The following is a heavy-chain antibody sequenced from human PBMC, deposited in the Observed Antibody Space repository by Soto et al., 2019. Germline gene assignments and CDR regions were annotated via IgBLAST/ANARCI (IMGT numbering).Heavy chain of an antibody. CDR2: IYWDDDK. J-gene: IGHJ4*02. CDR3: AHRLYGSGRAWDFGSFDY. V-gene: IGHV2-5*02. D-gene: IGHD6-19*01. CDR1: GFSLTTSGVG. Sequence: QITLKESGPTLVKPTQTLTLTCTFSGFSLTTSGVGVGWIRQPPGKALEWLALIYWDDDKRYSPSLKSRLTITKDTSKNQVVLAMTNMDPVDTATYYCAHRLYGSGRAWDFGSFDYWGQGTLVTVSS.